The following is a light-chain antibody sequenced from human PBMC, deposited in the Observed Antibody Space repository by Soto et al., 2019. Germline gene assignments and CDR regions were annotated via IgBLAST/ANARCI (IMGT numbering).Light chain of an antibody. CDR3: QKADTFPLA. J-gene: IGKJ4*02. V-gene: IGKV1-12*01. CDR2: AAS. CDR1: QDISRW. Sequence: DIQMTQSPSSVSAYVGDSVTITCRASQDISRWLAWYQQKPGKAQRLLIYAASTLESGVPSRFRGSGSGTLFTLTITTLLPEDFATYYCQKADTFPLAFGGGTKLEI.